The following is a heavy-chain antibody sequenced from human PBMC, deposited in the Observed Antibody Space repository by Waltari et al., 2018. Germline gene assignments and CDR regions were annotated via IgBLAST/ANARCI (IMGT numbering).Heavy chain of an antibody. CDR1: GYSISSGYY. CDR2: IYHSGST. Sequence: QVQLQESGPGLVKPSETLSLTCAVSGYSISSGYYWGWIRQPPGKGLEWIGSIYHSGSTYYNPSLKSRVTISVDTSKNQFSLKLSSVTAADTAVYYWARRAAIAATGPTYYMDVWGKGTTVTVSS. CDR3: ARRAAIAATGPTYYMDV. V-gene: IGHV4-38-2*01. D-gene: IGHD6-13*01. J-gene: IGHJ6*03.